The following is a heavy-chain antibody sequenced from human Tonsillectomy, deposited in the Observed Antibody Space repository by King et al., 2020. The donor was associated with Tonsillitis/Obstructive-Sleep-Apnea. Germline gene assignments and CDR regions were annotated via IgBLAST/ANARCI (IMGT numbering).Heavy chain of an antibody. V-gene: IGHV3-64D*06. D-gene: IGHD2-21*01. CDR2: ISGNGDTT. Sequence: VQLVESGGGLVQPGGSLRLSCSASGFTFSSYAMHWVRQAPGKGLEYVSAISGNGDTTYYADSVKGRFSISRDNSKNTVYLQMSSLRAEDTAVYYCARDLNGCGGDFCPFDYWGQGTLVTVSS. CDR3: ARDLNGCGGDFCPFDY. J-gene: IGHJ4*02. CDR1: GFTFSSYA.